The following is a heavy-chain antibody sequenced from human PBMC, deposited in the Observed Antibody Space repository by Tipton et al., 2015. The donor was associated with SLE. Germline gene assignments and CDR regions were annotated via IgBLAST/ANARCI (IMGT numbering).Heavy chain of an antibody. Sequence: TLSLTCTVSGGSISSGSYYRSWIRQPAGKGLEWIGRIYTSGSTNYNPSLKSRVTISVDTSKNQFSLKLSSVTAADTAVYYCARTYYYDSSGYYPGFDYWGQGTLVTVSS. J-gene: IGHJ4*02. D-gene: IGHD3-22*01. CDR2: IYTSGST. CDR1: GGSISSGSYY. V-gene: IGHV4-61*02. CDR3: ARTYYYDSSGYYPGFDY.